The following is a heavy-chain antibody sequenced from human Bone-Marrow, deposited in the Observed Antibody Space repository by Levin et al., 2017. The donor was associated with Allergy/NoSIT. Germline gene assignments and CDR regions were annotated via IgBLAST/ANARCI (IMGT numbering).Heavy chain of an antibody. V-gene: IGHV4-61*01. D-gene: IGHD3-3*01. CDR1: GGSVNSAHYY. CDR3: ARDTSGSWRYGFDI. CDR2: IYYSGSS. Sequence: SSETLSLTCTVSGGSVNSAHYYWTWIRQPPGKGLEWIGHIYYSGSSSSNPSLKSRVTISLAKATNQFCLNLSSVTAADTAVYYCARDTSGSWRYGFDIWGQGTMVAVSS. J-gene: IGHJ3*02.